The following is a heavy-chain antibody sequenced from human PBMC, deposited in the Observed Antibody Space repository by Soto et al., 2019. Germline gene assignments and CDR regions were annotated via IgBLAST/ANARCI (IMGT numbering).Heavy chain of an antibody. CDR1: GFTVSSYG. J-gene: IGHJ4*02. CDR3: ARVVGGYPNFDF. D-gene: IGHD3-22*01. Sequence: QVQLVESGGGVVQPGRSLRLSCAASGFTVSSYGLHWVRQAPGKGLEWLAFISYDGSDKFYADSVKGRFTISRDSSKNTLYLQMNSLRAEDTAVYYCARVVGGYPNFDFWVQGTLVTVSS. CDR2: ISYDGSDK. V-gene: IGHV3-30-3*01.